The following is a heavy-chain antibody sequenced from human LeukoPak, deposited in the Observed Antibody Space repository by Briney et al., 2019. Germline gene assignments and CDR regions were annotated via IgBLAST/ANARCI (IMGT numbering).Heavy chain of an antibody. J-gene: IGHJ4*02. D-gene: IGHD2-15*01. Sequence: PGGSLRLSCTASGFTFGAYAMSWVRQAPGKGPEWVGFIRSKTYGGTAEYAASVKGTFTISRDDSKSIAYLQINSLKTEDTAVYYCTRASWAGGLDYWGQGTLVTVSS. CDR1: GFTFGAYA. CDR3: TRASWAGGLDY. CDR2: IRSKTYGGTA. V-gene: IGHV3-49*04.